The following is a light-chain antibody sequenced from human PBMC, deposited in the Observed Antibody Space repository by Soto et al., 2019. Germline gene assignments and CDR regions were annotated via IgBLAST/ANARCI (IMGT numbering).Light chain of an antibody. CDR2: EVS. CDR1: QGLLYSDGNSY. Sequence: DVVMTQSPLSLSVTLGQPASISCWSTQGLLYSDGNSYLNWFQQRPGQSPRRLIYEVSDRDSGVPDRFSGSGSGTDFTLKISRVEAEDVGVYYCMQGTHRPITFGQGTRLEIK. J-gene: IGKJ5*01. CDR3: MQGTHRPIT. V-gene: IGKV2-30*01.